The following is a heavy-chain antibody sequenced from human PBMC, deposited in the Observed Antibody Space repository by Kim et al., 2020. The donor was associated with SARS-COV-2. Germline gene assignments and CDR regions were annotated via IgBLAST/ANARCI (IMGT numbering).Heavy chain of an antibody. J-gene: IGHJ4*02. Sequence: ASVKVSCKASGYTFTSYGISWVRQAPGQGLEWMGWISAYNGNTNYAQKLQGRVTMTTDTSTSTAYMELRSLRSDDTAVYYCARAHSSSWTGKMYYFDYWGQGTLVTVSS. CDR3: ARAHSSSWTGKMYYFDY. V-gene: IGHV1-18*01. CDR2: ISAYNGNT. D-gene: IGHD6-13*01. CDR1: GYTFTSYG.